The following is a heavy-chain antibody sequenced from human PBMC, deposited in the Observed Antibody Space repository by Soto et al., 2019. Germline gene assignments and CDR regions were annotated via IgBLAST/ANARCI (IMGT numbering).Heavy chain of an antibody. CDR2: MTGNGEYT. J-gene: IGHJ4*02. Sequence: EVQLLESGGGLVQPGGSLRLSCAASGFTFATYVMRWVRQAPGKGLECVSTMTGNGEYTYHADSVRGRFTISRDNSKNTLYRQMSSLRAEDTAVYFCARRYSGSCFDYWGQGALVTVSS. V-gene: IGHV3-23*01. CDR3: ARRYSGSCFDY. D-gene: IGHD1-26*01. CDR1: GFTFATYV.